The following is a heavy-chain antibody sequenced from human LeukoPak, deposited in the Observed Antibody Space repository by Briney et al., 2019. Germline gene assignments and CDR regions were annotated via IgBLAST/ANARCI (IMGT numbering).Heavy chain of an antibody. Sequence: GGSLRLSCTAFGFTFGDYAMSWFRQAPGKGLEWVGFTRSKAYGGTTEYAASVKGRFIISRDDSKNIAYLQMNSLKTEDTAVYYCTRCYGSGTPDDYWGQGTLVTVSS. CDR2: TRSKAYGGTT. D-gene: IGHD3-10*01. V-gene: IGHV3-49*03. CDR3: TRCYGSGTPDDY. CDR1: GFTFGDYA. J-gene: IGHJ4*02.